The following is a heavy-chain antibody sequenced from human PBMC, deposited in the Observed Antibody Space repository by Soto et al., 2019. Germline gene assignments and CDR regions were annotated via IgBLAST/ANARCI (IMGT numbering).Heavy chain of an antibody. V-gene: IGHV1-69*01. J-gene: IGHJ4*02. CDR1: GGTFSSYA. CDR3: ARTRGDVTFEARAPFFDY. CDR2: IIPIFGTA. D-gene: IGHD3-10*01. Sequence: QVQLVQSGAEVKKPGSSVKVSCKASGGTFSSYAISWVRQAPGQGLEWMGGIIPIFGTANYAQKFQGRVTITADESTRTAYMELSSLRSEDTAVYYCARTRGDVTFEARAPFFDYWGQGTLVTVSS.